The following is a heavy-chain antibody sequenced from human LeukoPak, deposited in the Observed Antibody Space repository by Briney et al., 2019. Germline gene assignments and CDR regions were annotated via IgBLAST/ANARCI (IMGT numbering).Heavy chain of an antibody. CDR2: ISSSGYTK. CDR1: GFTFTDDY. D-gene: IGHD1-1*01. CDR3: ATTLRTRGTWYFDL. V-gene: IGHV3-11*04. J-gene: IGHJ2*01. Sequence: GGSLRLSCAASGFTFTDDYMSWIRQAPGKGLEWVSYISSSGYTKHYADSLKGRFTISRDNAKKTLYLQINSLRAEDTAVYYCATTLRTRGTWYFDLWGRGTLVTVSS.